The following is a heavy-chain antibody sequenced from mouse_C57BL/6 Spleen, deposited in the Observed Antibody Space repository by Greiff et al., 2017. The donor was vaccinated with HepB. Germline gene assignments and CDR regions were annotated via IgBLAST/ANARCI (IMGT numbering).Heavy chain of an antibody. CDR2: IDPEDGET. CDR3: ARDYYGSSYFDY. CDR1: GFNIKDYY. Sequence: EVQGVESGAELVKPGASVKLSCTASGFNIKDYYMHWVKQRTEQGLEWIGRIDPEDGETEYAPKFQGKATITADTSSNTAYLQLSSLTSEDTAVYYCARDYYGSSYFDYWGQGTTLTVSS. D-gene: IGHD1-1*01. J-gene: IGHJ2*01. V-gene: IGHV14-2*01.